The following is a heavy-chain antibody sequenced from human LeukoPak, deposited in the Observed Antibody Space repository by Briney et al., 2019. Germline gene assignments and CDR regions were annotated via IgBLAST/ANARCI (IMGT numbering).Heavy chain of an antibody. V-gene: IGHV3-23*01. Sequence: PGGSLRLSCAASGFTFSSFAMSWVRQAPGKGLEWASAISGSGGSTYYADSVKGRFTISRDNSKNTLYLQMNSLRAEDTAVYYCAKLISYGEDFDHWGQGTLVTVSS. CDR1: GFTFSSFA. J-gene: IGHJ5*02. D-gene: IGHD4-17*01. CDR3: AKLISYGEDFDH. CDR2: ISGSGGST.